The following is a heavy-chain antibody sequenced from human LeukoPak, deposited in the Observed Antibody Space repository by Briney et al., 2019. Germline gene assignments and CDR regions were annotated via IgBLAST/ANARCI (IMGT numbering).Heavy chain of an antibody. CDR1: GGSISSYY. V-gene: IGHV4-59*08. J-gene: IGHJ5*02. CDR2: IYYSGST. Sequence: SEILSLTCTVSGGSISSYYWSWIRQPPGKGLEWIGYIYYSGSTNYNPSLESRVTISVDTSKNQFSLKLSSVTAADTAVYYCARHVYGSGSSNWFDPWGQGTLVTVSS. CDR3: ARHVYGSGSSNWFDP. D-gene: IGHD3-10*01.